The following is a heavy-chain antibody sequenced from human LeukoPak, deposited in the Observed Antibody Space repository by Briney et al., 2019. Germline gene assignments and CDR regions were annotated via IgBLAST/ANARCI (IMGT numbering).Heavy chain of an antibody. Sequence: GGSLRLSCAASGFTFSSYAMHWVRQAPGKGLEWVAVISYDGSNKYYADSVKGRFPISRDNSKNTLYLQMNSLRAEDTAVYYCARDQGGVVPAAMPPYYYYYGMDVWGQGTTVTVSS. D-gene: IGHD2-2*01. V-gene: IGHV3-30-3*01. J-gene: IGHJ6*02. CDR2: ISYDGSNK. CDR3: ARDQGGVVPAAMPPYYYYYGMDV. CDR1: GFTFSSYA.